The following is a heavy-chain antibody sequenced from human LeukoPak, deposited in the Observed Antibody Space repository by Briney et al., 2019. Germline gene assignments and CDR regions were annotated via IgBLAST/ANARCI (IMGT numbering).Heavy chain of an antibody. J-gene: IGHJ4*02. CDR1: GFTFSDYW. CDR2: IKQDGSEK. Sequence: PGGSLRLSCAASGFTFSDYWMSWVRQAPGKGLKWVANIKQDGSEKYYVDSVKGRFTISRDNAKNSLYLQMNSLRAEDTAVYYCARGPRGYSYAWGYWGQGTLVTVSS. CDR3: ARGPRGYSYAWGY. V-gene: IGHV3-7*05. D-gene: IGHD5-18*01.